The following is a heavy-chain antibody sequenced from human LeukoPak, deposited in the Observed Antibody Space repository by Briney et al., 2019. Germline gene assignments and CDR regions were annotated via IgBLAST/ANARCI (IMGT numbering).Heavy chain of an antibody. CDR3: ARETYYYGSGRSLGVDY. CDR2: INPNSGGT. D-gene: IGHD3-10*01. CDR1: GYTFTGYY. J-gene: IGHJ4*02. V-gene: IGHV1-2*02. Sequence: ASVKVSCKASGYTFTGYYIHWVRQAPGQGLEWMGWINPNSGGTNYAQKFQGRVTMTRDTSISTAYMELSRLRSDDTAVYYCARETYYYGSGRSLGVDYWGQGTLVTVSS.